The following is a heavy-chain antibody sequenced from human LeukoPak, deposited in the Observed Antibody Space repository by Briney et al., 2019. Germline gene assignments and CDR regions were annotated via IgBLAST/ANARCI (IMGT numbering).Heavy chain of an antibody. CDR3: ARDLPPNCSSTSCYSRGWFDP. V-gene: IGHV1-69*05. Sequence: SEKVSCKASGGTFSSYAITWVRQAPGQGLEWMGGIIPIFGTANYAQKFQGRVTITTDESTSTAYMELSSLRSEDTAVYYCARDLPPNCSSTSCYSRGWFDPWGQGTLVTVSS. D-gene: IGHD2-2*01. J-gene: IGHJ5*02. CDR2: IIPIFGTA. CDR1: GGTFSSYA.